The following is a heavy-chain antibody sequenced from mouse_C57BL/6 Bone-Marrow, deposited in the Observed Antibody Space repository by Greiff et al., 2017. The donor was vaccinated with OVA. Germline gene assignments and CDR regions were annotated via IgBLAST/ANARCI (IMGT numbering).Heavy chain of an antibody. CDR1: GYTFTSYG. J-gene: IGHJ3*01. Sequence: QVQLQQSGAELARPGASVKLSCKASGYTFTSYGISWVKQRTGQGLEWIGEIYPRSGNTYYNEKFKGKATLTADKSSSTAYMELRSLTSEDSAVYFCARSGYSNYGFAYWGQGTLVTVSA. CDR2: IYPRSGNT. V-gene: IGHV1-81*01. D-gene: IGHD2-5*01. CDR3: ARSGYSNYGFAY.